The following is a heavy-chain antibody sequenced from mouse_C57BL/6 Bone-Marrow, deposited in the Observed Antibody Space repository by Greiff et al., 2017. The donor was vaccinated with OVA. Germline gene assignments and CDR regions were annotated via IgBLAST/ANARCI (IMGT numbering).Heavy chain of an antibody. CDR2: SRNKANDYTT. CDR1: GFTFSDFY. Sequence: EVKVVESGGGLVQSGRSLRLSCATSGFTFSDFYMEWVRQAPGKGLEWIAASRNKANDYTTEYSASVKGRFIVSRDTSQSILYLQMNALRAEDTAIYYCARDDGYYDAMDYWGQGTSVTVSS. V-gene: IGHV7-1*01. J-gene: IGHJ4*01. D-gene: IGHD2-2*01. CDR3: ARDDGYYDAMDY.